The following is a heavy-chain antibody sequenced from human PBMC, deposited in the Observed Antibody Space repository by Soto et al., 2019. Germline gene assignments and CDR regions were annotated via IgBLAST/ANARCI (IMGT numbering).Heavy chain of an antibody. J-gene: IGHJ3*02. CDR2: VYRTGST. D-gene: IGHD4-17*01. V-gene: IGHV4-4*02. Sequence: SETLSLTCAFSCGSISTSNWWSSFRQPPGKGLERIGEVYRTGSTNYNPSLESRVTISVDTSKNQFSLKLSSVTAADTAVYYCARRYGSAFDIWGQGTMVTVSS. CDR1: CGSISTSNW. CDR3: ARRYGSAFDI.